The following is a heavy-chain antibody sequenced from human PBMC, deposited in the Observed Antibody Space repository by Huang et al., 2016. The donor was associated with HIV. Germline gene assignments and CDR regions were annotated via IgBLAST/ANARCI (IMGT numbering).Heavy chain of an antibody. V-gene: IGHV5-51*01. CDR2: IFPYDADT. J-gene: IGHJ4*02. CDR3: ARRFSSSSGYFDY. CDR1: GYSFSSYW. D-gene: IGHD6-6*01. Sequence: VQLVQSGAEVKKPGESLKISCKGSGYSFSSYWIAWVRQMPGKGLEWMVIIFPYDADTTSRPSLEGQVTISADKSSGTAYLQWGSLKASDTAMYYWARRFSSSSGYFDYWGQGSLVTVSS.